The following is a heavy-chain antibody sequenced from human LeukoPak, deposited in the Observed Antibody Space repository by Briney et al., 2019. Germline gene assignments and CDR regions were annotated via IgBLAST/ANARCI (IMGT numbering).Heavy chain of an antibody. CDR1: GFTFSSYA. CDR3: VKVRGRARVGYFDY. J-gene: IGHJ4*02. V-gene: IGHV3-74*01. CDR2: INKDGSVT. Sequence: GGSLRLSCAASGFTFSSYAMSWVRQAPGKGLVWVSRINKDGSVTDYAESVKGRFSISRDNAKNTLYLQMNSLRVEDTAIYYCVKVRGRARVGYFDYWGKGTGVSVSS. D-gene: IGHD1-26*01.